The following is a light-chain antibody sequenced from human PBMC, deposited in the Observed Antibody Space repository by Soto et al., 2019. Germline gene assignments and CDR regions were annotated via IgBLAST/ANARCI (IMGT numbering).Light chain of an antibody. Sequence: IVLMHSPGTLSFSPWYSSTLSGGSSQSVSGDYLAWYQQKPGQAPRLLIYSASSRATGIPARFSGSWSGTDFTLTINGLEPEDSAVYYCQQRGNWPPTWTFGQGTKVDIK. CDR1: QSVSGDY. CDR3: QQRGNWPPTWT. CDR2: SAS. V-gene: IGKV3D-20*02. J-gene: IGKJ1*01.